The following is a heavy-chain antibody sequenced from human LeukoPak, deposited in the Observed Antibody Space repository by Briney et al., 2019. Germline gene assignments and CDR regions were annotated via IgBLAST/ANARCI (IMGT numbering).Heavy chain of an antibody. CDR1: GYTFSSYT. D-gene: IGHD6-19*01. CDR2: ITTSSTYI. CDR3: ARGKYSSGWFDY. Sequence: GGSPRLSCAASGYTFSSYTMNWVRQAPGKGLEWVSSITTSSTYISYADSVKGRFTISRDNAKNSLYLQMNSLRAEDTAVYYCARGKYSSGWFDYWGQGTLVTVSS. J-gene: IGHJ4*02. V-gene: IGHV3-21*01.